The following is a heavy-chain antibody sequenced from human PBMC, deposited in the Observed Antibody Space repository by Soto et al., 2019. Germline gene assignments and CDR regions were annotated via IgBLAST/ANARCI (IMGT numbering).Heavy chain of an antibody. V-gene: IGHV3-49*03. CDR2: IRSKAYGGTT. CDR3: TSPPYRYCSGGSCYPAY. Sequence: EVQLVESGGGLVQPGRSLRLSCTASGFTFGDYAMSWFRQAPGKGLEWVGFIRSKAYGGTTEYAASVKGRFTISRDDSKSIAYLQMNSLKTEDTAVYYCTSPPYRYCSGGSCYPAYWGQGTLVTVSS. J-gene: IGHJ4*02. D-gene: IGHD2-15*01. CDR1: GFTFGDYA.